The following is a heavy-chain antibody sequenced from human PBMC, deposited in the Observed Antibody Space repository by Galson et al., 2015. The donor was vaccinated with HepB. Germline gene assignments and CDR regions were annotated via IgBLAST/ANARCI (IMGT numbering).Heavy chain of an antibody. CDR2: TSYDGQTT. D-gene: IGHD3-10*01. CDR3: ARGLSGSGPGSGLPYYYYGMDV. CDR1: GFTARTYT. J-gene: IGHJ6*02. V-gene: IGHV3-30*04. Sequence: SLRLPCAASGFTARTYTFHRVRQAPGKGLEWVAITSYDGQTTDYADSVKGRFTFSKDSSKNTLYLQMSGLRPDDTAVYFCARGLSGSGPGSGLPYYYYGMDVWGQGTTVTVSS.